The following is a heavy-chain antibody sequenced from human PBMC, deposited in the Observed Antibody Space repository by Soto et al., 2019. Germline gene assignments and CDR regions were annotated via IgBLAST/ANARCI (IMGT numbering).Heavy chain of an antibody. Sequence: QVQLQESGPGLVKPSQTLSLTCTVSGGSISSGDYYWSWIRQHPGKGLEWIGYIYYRGNTYYNPSLKCRVTISVDTSKNQFSLKLSSVTAADTAVYYCARDEYSSQQSFDAFDIWGQGTMVTVSS. V-gene: IGHV4-31*03. CDR2: IYYRGNT. J-gene: IGHJ3*02. D-gene: IGHD6-6*01. CDR3: ARDEYSSQQSFDAFDI. CDR1: GGSISSGDYY.